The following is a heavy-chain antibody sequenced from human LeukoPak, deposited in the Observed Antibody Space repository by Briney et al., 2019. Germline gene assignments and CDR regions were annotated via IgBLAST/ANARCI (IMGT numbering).Heavy chain of an antibody. Sequence: SETLSLTCAVSGGSMSSGIYSWNWIRQPPGKGLEWIGYIYHTGSNYYNPSLRSRVTISVDRSKNQFSLKLSSVTAADTAVYYCARDNGDYPYYFDSWGQGILVTVSS. V-gene: IGHV4-30-2*01. CDR2: IYHTGSN. D-gene: IGHD4-17*01. CDR1: GGSMSSGIYS. J-gene: IGHJ4*02. CDR3: ARDNGDYPYYFDS.